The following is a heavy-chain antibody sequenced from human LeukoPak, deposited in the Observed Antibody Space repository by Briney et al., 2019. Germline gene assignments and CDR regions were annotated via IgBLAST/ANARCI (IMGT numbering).Heavy chain of an antibody. D-gene: IGHD6-19*01. CDR3: ARGYSVAGLFQH. V-gene: IGHV4-34*01. CDR2: INHSGST. Sequence: SETLSLTCAVYGGSFSGYYWSWIREPPGKGLEWIGEINHSGSTNYNPSLKSRVTISVDTSKNQFSLKLSSVTAADTAVYYCARGYSVAGLFQHWGQGTLVTVSS. J-gene: IGHJ1*01. CDR1: GGSFSGYY.